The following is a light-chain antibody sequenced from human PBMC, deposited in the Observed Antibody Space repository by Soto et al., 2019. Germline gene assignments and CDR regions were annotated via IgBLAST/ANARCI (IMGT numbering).Light chain of an antibody. CDR3: CSYAGSYNVV. J-gene: IGLJ2*01. V-gene: IGLV2-11*01. Sequence: QSVLTQPRSVSESPGQSVTISCTGTSSDVGGYNYVSWYQQHPGKAPKLMIYDVSKRPSGVPDRFSGSKSGNTASLTISGLQAEDEADYYCCSYAGSYNVVFGGGTKLTVL. CDR1: SSDVGGYNY. CDR2: DVS.